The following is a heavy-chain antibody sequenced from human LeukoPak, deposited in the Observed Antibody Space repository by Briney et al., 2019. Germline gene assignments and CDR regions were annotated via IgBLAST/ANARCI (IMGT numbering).Heavy chain of an antibody. J-gene: IGHJ4*02. Sequence: GASVKVSCKASGYTFTVYYMHWVRQAPGQGLEWMGRINPNSGGTNYAQKFQGRVTMTRDTSISTAYMELSRLRSDDTAVYYCARDQRATYYYDSSGYYYDYWGQGTLVTVSS. CDR3: ARDQRATYYYDSSGYYYDY. CDR2: INPNSGGT. CDR1: GYTFTVYY. V-gene: IGHV1-2*06. D-gene: IGHD3-22*01.